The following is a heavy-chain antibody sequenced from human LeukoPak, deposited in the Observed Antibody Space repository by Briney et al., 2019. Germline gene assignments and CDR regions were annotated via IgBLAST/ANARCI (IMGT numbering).Heavy chain of an antibody. Sequence: ASGKVSCKASGGTFSSYAISWVRQAPGQGLEWMGGIIPILGTANYAQKFQGRVTITADESTSTAYMELSSLRSEDTAVYYCARENSGEHNIAVAGTNGMDVWGQGTTVTVSS. V-gene: IGHV1-69*13. CDR1: GGTFSSYA. J-gene: IGHJ6*02. D-gene: IGHD6-19*01. CDR3: ARENSGEHNIAVAGTNGMDV. CDR2: IIPILGTA.